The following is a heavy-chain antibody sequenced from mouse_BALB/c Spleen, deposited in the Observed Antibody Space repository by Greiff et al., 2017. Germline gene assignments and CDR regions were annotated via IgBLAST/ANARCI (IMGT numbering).Heavy chain of an antibody. J-gene: IGHJ3*01. CDR1: GFAFSSYD. CDR3: ARHGNWCAY. D-gene: IGHD2-1*01. Sequence: DVKLVESGGGLVKPGGSLKLSCAASGFAFSSYDMSWVRQTPEKRLEWVAYISSGGGSTYYPDTVKGRFTISRDNAKNTLYLQMSSLKSEDTAMYYCARHGNWCAYWGQGTLVTVSA. V-gene: IGHV5-12-1*01. CDR2: ISSGGGST.